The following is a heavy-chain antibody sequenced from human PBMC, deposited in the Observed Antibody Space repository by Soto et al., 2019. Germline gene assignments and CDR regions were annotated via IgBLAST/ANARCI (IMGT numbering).Heavy chain of an antibody. CDR1: GGSITGYY. J-gene: IGHJ4*02. CDR3: AIGFASSWYYFDF. CDR2: IYTSGGT. Sequence: PSETLSLTCTVSGGSITGYYWSWIRQPAGKGLEWIGRIYTSGGTNYNPSLKSRLTMSVDASKNQCSLRLTSVTAADTAVYYCAIGFASSWYYFDFWGQGALVTVSS. D-gene: IGHD6-13*01. V-gene: IGHV4-4*07.